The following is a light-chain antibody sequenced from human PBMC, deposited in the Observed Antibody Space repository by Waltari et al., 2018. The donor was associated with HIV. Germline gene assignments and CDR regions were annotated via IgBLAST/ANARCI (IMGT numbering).Light chain of an antibody. CDR1: QSVSTN. CDR3: QQYNNCPPAYT. J-gene: IGKJ2*01. Sequence: EILMTQSTATLSVSPGDTATLSCRASQSVSTNLAWYQQNPGQAPRLLVYDASTRATGVPARFSGGGSDTEFTLTITSLQSEDFAVYYCQQYNNCPPAYTFGQGTKLEIK. V-gene: IGKV3-15*01. CDR2: DAS.